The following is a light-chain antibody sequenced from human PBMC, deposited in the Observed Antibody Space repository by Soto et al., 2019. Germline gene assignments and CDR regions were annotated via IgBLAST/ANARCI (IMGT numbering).Light chain of an antibody. CDR1: QSLGRE. Sequence: DIQMTQSPSTLSAPVGDRVTITCRASQSLGRELAWYQQKPGKAPKVLIYDASSLKSGVPSRFSGSGYGTEFTLTISSLQPDDFATYYCQRYNAYWAFGPGTKVDIK. CDR2: DAS. CDR3: QRYNAYWA. V-gene: IGKV1-5*01. J-gene: IGKJ1*01.